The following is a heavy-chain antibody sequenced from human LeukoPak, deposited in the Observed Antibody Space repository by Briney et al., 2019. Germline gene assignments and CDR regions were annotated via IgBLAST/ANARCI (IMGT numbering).Heavy chain of an antibody. J-gene: IGHJ6*02. CDR1: GYSFTTYW. V-gene: IGHV5-10-1*01. Sequence: GESLKISCKTSGYSFTTYWISWVRQMPGKGLEWMGRIDPSDSYTNYSPSFQGHVTISGDKSISTAYLQWGSLKAADTAIYYCARSDQLRWFGDARRPYYYGMDVWGQGTTVTVSS. D-gene: IGHD3-10*01. CDR3: ARSDQLRWFGDARRPYYYGMDV. CDR2: IDPSDSYT.